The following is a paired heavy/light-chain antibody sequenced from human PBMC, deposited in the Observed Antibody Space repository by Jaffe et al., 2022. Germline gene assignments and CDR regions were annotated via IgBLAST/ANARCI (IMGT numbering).Light chain of an antibody. J-gene: IGLJ1*01. V-gene: IGLV2-14*03. CDR1: SSDVGGYNY. CDR3: SSYTSSSTYNYV. CDR2: DVS. Sequence: QSALTQPASVSGSPGQSITISCTGTSSDVGGYNYVSWYQQHPGKAPKLMIYDVSNRPSGVSNRFSGSKSGNTASLTISGLQAEDEADYYCSSYTSSSTYNYVFGTGTKVTVL.
Heavy chain of an antibody. CDR1: GGSISSYY. CDR2: IYYSGST. J-gene: IGHJ5*02. V-gene: IGHV4-59*01. Sequence: QVQLQESGPGLVKPSETLSLTCTVSGGSISSYYWSWIRQPPGKGLEWIGYIYYSGSTNYNPSLKSRVTISVDTSKNQFSLKLSSVTAADTAVYYCARGPQNYDFWSGYYTGGWFDPWGQGTLVTVSS. D-gene: IGHD3-3*01. CDR3: ARGPQNYDFWSGYYTGGWFDP.